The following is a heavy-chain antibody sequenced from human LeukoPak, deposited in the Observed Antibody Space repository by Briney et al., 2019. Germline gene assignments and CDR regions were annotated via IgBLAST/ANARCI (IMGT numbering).Heavy chain of an antibody. CDR3: ARRVFASGRQDY. Sequence: PSETLSLTCSVSGGSISSSDYYWGWIRQPPGKGLEWIGNIYYSGSIYYNPSLKSRVTISVDTSKNQFSLKLSSVTAADTAVYYCARRVFASGRQDYWGQGTLVTVSS. J-gene: IGHJ4*02. CDR1: GGSISSSDYY. V-gene: IGHV4-39*01. CDR2: IYYSGSI. D-gene: IGHD3-10*01.